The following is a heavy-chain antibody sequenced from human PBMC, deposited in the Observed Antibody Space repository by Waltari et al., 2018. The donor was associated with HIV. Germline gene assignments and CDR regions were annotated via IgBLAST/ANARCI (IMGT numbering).Heavy chain of an antibody. CDR3: AREFYYDSTGYNSGFDY. CDR2: IAYDGSEK. D-gene: IGHD3-22*01. CDR1: GFTFSTYV. Sequence: QVHLVESGGGVVQPGGSLRLSCAASGFTFSTYVMHWVRPAPGKGLEWVADIAYDGSEKYHADSVKGRFTISRDNSRNTLYLQMNSLRPEDTAVYFCAREFYYDSTGYNSGFDYWGQGTLVTVSS. J-gene: IGHJ4*02. V-gene: IGHV3-30*01.